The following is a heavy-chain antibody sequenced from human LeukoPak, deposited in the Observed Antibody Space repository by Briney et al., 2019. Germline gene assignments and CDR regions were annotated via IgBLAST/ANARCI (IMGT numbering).Heavy chain of an antibody. CDR1: EFTFSSYA. D-gene: IGHD1-1*01. Sequence: GGSLRLSCAASEFTFSSYAMHWVRQAPGKGLEWVAVISYDGSNKYYADSVKGRFTISRDNSKNTLYLQMNSLRAEDTAVYYCASTTGTTSWGQGTLVTVSS. V-gene: IGHV3-30-3*01. CDR2: ISYDGSNK. J-gene: IGHJ4*02. CDR3: ASTTGTTS.